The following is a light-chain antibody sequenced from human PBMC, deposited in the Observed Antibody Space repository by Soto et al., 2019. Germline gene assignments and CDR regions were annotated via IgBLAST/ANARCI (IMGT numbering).Light chain of an antibody. CDR1: ENIVGC. V-gene: IGKV1-39*01. Sequence: DILMTQSPFSLSASVGETATITCRASENIVGCLNWCQQKPGKDPKLLISAASTLQNGVPSRFSGSGSGTSFTLNISSLQPEDFATYYCHHSYNPPFAFGQGTKLEIK. CDR3: HHSYNPPFA. CDR2: AAS. J-gene: IGKJ2*01.